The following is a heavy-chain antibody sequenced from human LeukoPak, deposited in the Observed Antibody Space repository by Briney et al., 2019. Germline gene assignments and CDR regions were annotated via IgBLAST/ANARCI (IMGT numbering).Heavy chain of an antibody. CDR3: AKDYYDSSGYPLHFDY. CDR1: GFTFSSYA. CDR2: ISGRGGNT. Sequence: GGSLRLSCAASGFTFSSYAMSWVRQAPGEGLEWVSAISGRGGNTHYADSVKGRFTISRDNSKNTLYLQMNSLRAEDTAVYYCAKDYYDSSGYPLHFDYWGQGTLVTVSS. J-gene: IGHJ4*02. V-gene: IGHV3-23*01. D-gene: IGHD3-22*01.